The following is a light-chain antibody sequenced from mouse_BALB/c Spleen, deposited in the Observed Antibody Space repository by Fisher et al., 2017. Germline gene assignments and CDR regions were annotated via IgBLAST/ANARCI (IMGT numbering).Light chain of an antibody. J-gene: IGKJ2*01. CDR1: SSVSY. Sequence: DIVMTQSTAIMSASPGEKVTMTCSASSSVSYMHWYQQKSSTSPKLWIYDTSKLASGVPGRFSGSGSGNSYSLTIGSMEAEDVATYYCFQGSGYPYTFGGGTKLEIK. CDR2: DTS. CDR3: FQGSGYPYT. V-gene: IGKV4-63*01.